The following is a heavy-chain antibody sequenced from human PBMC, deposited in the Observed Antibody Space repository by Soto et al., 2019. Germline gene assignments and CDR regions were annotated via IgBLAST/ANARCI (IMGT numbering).Heavy chain of an antibody. CDR2: IYDSVNT. J-gene: IGHJ4*02. Sequence: QVQLQESGPGLVKPSQTLSLTCTVSGDSLSSGGHYWSWIRQHPGKGLEWIGHIYDSVNTYYSPSLRSRVTTSADMSKNQFSLNLRSVTAADTAVYYCARVDHRGYFAILTDYWGQGTLVTVSS. D-gene: IGHD3-9*01. CDR3: ARVDHRGYFAILTDY. CDR1: GDSLSSGGHY. V-gene: IGHV4-31*03.